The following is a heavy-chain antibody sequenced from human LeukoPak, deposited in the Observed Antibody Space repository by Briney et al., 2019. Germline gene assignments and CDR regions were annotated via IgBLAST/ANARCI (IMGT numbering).Heavy chain of an antibody. J-gene: IGHJ6*03. CDR1: GGSISSYY. V-gene: IGHV4-59*01. CDR2: IYYSGST. Sequence: PSETLSLTCTVSGGSISSYYWSWIRQPPGKGLEWIGYIYYSGSTNYNPSLKSRVTISVDTSKNQFSLKLSSVTAADTAVYYCARVRRIAAAGPYYYYYYMDVWGKGTTVTVSS. D-gene: IGHD6-13*01. CDR3: ARVRRIAAAGPYYYYYYMDV.